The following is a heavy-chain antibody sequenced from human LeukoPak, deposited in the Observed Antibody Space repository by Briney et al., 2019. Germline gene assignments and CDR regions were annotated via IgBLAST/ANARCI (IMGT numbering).Heavy chain of an antibody. CDR1: GFTFSSYG. D-gene: IGHD2-15*01. Sequence: PGGSLRLSCAASGFTFSSYGMNWVRQAPGKGLEWVSSISSSSSYIYYADSVKGRFTISRDNAKNSLYLQMNSLRAEDTAVYYCARVGRYCSGGSCYQDYWGQGTLVTVSS. CDR2: ISSSSSYI. CDR3: ARVGRYCSGGSCYQDY. J-gene: IGHJ4*02. V-gene: IGHV3-21*01.